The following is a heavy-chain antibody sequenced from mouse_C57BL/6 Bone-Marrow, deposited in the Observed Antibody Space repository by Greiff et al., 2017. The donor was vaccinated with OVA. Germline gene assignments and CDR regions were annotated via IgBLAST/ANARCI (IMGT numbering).Heavy chain of an antibody. Sequence: EVMLVESGGGLVKPGGSLKLSCAASGFTFSSYAMSWVRQTPEKRLEWVATISDGVSYTYYPDNVKGRFTISRDNAKNNLYLQMSHLKSEDTAMYYCARASNYGYFDYWGQGTTLTVSS. J-gene: IGHJ2*01. CDR1: GFTFSSYA. CDR3: ARASNYGYFDY. CDR2: ISDGVSYT. D-gene: IGHD2-5*01. V-gene: IGHV5-4*03.